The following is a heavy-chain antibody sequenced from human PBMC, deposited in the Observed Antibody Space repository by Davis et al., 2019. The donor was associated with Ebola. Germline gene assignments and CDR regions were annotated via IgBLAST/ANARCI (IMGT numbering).Heavy chain of an antibody. J-gene: IGHJ4*02. CDR3: AKDKVTTASFDY. V-gene: IGHV3-30*02. D-gene: IGHD4-17*01. CDR2: IRYDGRSK. CDR1: GLIFSNCD. Sequence: GGSLRLSCATSGLIFSNCDMHWVRQAPGKGLEWVAFIRYDGRSKYYADSVKGRFTISRDNSKNTLYLQMNSLRAEDTAVYYCAKDKVTTASFDYWGQGTLVTVSS.